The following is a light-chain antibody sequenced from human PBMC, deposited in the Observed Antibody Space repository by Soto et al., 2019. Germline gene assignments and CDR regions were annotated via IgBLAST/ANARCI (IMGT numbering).Light chain of an antibody. CDR1: QSISSW. CDR2: DAS. Sequence: DIQMTQSPSTLSASVGDRVTITCRASQSISSWLAWYQQKPGKAPKLLIYDASSLESGVPSRFSGSGSGTEFTLTISSLQPDDFATYYCQQYNSYLYTCGQGTKLEIK. V-gene: IGKV1-5*01. CDR3: QQYNSYLYT. J-gene: IGKJ2*01.